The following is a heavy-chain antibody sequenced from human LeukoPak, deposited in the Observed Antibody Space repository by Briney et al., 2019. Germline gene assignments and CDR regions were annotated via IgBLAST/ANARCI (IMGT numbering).Heavy chain of an antibody. Sequence: GGSLRLSCVASGITFSNYAVSWVRQAPGKGLEWVGRIKSKTDGGTTDYAAPVKGRFTISRDDSKNTLYLQMNSLKTEDTAVYYCTTRIGFDYWGQGTLVTVSS. CDR3: TTRIGFDY. CDR2: IKSKTDGGTT. J-gene: IGHJ4*02. CDR1: GITFSNYA. D-gene: IGHD2-15*01. V-gene: IGHV3-15*01.